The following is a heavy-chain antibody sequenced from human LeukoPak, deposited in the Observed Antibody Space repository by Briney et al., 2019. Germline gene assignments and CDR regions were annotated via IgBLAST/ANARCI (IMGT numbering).Heavy chain of an antibody. CDR2: ISGSGGST. J-gene: IGHJ4*02. D-gene: IGHD4-17*01. V-gene: IGHV3-23*01. CDR1: GGSISSSSYY. CDR3: AKDRGGGDYVPYYFDY. Sequence: PSETLSLTCTVSGGSISSSSYYWGWIRQAPGKGLEWVSAISGSGGSTYYADSVKGRFTISRDNSKNTLYLQMNSLRAEDTAVYYCAKDRGGGDYVPYYFDYWGQGTLVTVSS.